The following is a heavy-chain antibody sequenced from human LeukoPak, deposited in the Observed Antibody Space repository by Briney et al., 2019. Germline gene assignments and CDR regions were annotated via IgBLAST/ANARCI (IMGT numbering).Heavy chain of an antibody. D-gene: IGHD2-15*01. CDR2: VDPEDGET. Sequence: GATVKISCKVSGYTFTDYYMHWVQQAPGKGLEWMGLVDPEDGETIYAEKFQGRVTITADTSTDTAYMELSSLRSEDTAVYYCASRPDQHLLYYFDYWGQGALVTVSS. V-gene: IGHV1-69-2*01. J-gene: IGHJ4*02. CDR3: ASRPDQHLLYYFDY. CDR1: GYTFTDYY.